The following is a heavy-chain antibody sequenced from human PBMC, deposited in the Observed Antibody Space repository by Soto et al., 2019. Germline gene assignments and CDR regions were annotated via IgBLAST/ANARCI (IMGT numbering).Heavy chain of an antibody. CDR1: GGSISSSSYY. D-gene: IGHD2-15*01. CDR3: AFVQYKGRAATGRFDP. CDR2: ICYSGIT. J-gene: IGHJ5*02. Sequence: SETLYLTCTVSGGSISSSSYYWGWIRQPTGKGLEWIGNICYSGITYYNRSRMIRVTISADTSMSQFLLKVSTVIVTNTAVYYCAFVQYKGRAATGRFDPRGQGTLVTVSS. V-gene: IGHV4-39*01.